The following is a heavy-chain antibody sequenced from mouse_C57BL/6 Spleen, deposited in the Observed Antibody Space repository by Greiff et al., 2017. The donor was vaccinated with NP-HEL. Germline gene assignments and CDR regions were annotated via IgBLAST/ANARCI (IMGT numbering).Heavy chain of an antibody. J-gene: IGHJ2*01. D-gene: IGHD2-5*01. Sequence: VQLQQSGAELVKPGASVKLSCKASGYTFTSYWMHWVKQRPGQGLEWIGMIHPNSGSTNYNEKFKSKATLTVDKSSSTAYMQLSSLTSEDSAVYYCEGYSNYVFDYWGQGTTLTVSS. CDR2: IHPNSGST. CDR3: EGYSNYVFDY. V-gene: IGHV1-64*01. CDR1: GYTFTSYW.